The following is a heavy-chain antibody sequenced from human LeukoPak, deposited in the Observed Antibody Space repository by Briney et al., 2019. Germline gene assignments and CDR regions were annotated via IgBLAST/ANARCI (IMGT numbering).Heavy chain of an antibody. D-gene: IGHD3-22*01. CDR2: IYTSGST. Sequence: SETLSLTCTVSGGSINSYYWSWIRQPAGKGLEWIGRIYTSGSTNYNPSLKSRVTMSVDTSKNQFSLKLSSVTAADTAVYYCARELTYYYDSSGYSLGYFQHWGQGTLVTVSS. J-gene: IGHJ1*01. V-gene: IGHV4-4*07. CDR3: ARELTYYYDSSGYSLGYFQH. CDR1: GGSINSYY.